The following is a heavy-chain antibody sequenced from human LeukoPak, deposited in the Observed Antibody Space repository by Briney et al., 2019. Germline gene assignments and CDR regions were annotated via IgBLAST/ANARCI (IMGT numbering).Heavy chain of an antibody. D-gene: IGHD2-2*01. Sequence: GASVKVSCKASGYTFTSYYMHWVRQATGQGLAWMVIINPSGGSTSYAQEFQGRVTMTRDTSTSTVYMELSSLRSEDTAVYYCARGSQLLSDYNWFDPWGQGTLVTVSS. J-gene: IGHJ5*02. CDR1: GYTFTSYY. CDR3: ARGSQLLSDYNWFDP. CDR2: INPSGGST. V-gene: IGHV1-46*01.